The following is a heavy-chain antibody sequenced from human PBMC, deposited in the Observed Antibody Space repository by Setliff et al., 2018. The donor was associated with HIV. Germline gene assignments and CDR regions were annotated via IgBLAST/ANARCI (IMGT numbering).Heavy chain of an antibody. J-gene: IGHJ5*01. Sequence: SATLSLTCTVSGGSIIDSRYFWGWIRQPPGKGLEWIGSVYYSGITYYSSSLKSRVTVSVDTSRIQFSLKLTSVTAADTAVYKCVRHVWSDDFLVPGWFDSWSQGTLVTVSS. CDR2: VYYSGIT. D-gene: IGHD3-3*01. CDR3: VRHVWSDDFLVPGWFDS. V-gene: IGHV4-39*01. CDR1: GGSIIDSRYF.